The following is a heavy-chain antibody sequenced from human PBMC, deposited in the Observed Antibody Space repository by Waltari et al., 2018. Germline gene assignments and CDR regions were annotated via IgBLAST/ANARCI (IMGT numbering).Heavy chain of an antibody. J-gene: IGHJ4*02. CDR1: GYSISSGYY. Sequence: QVQLQESGPGLVKPSETLSLTCAVSGYSISSGYYWGWIRQPPGKGLEWIGSIYHSGSTYYNPSLKSRVTISVDTSKNQFSLKLSSVTAADTAVYYCARSYKGGYEPYYFDYWGQGTLVTVSS. CDR3: ARSYKGGYEPYYFDY. V-gene: IGHV4-38-2*01. D-gene: IGHD3-22*01. CDR2: IYHSGST.